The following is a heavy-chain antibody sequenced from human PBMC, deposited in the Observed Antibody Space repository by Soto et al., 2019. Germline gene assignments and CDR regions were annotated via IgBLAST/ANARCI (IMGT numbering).Heavy chain of an antibody. Sequence: PGGSLRLSCAASGFTFSSYGMHWVRQAPGKGLEWVAVISYDGSNKYYADSVKGRFTISRDNSKNTLYLQMNSLRAEDTAVYYCAKDLLSRGLSLGLLDYWGQGTLVTVSS. CDR3: AKDLLSRGLSLGLLDY. V-gene: IGHV3-30*18. CDR1: GFTFSSYG. CDR2: ISYDGSNK. J-gene: IGHJ4*02. D-gene: IGHD3-16*01.